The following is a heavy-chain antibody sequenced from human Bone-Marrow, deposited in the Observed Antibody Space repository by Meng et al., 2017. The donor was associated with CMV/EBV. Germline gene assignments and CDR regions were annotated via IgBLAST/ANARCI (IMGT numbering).Heavy chain of an antibody. CDR3: ARIDLRLPPDCSSTSCYPGDDY. J-gene: IGHJ4*02. V-gene: IGHV1-69*05. CDR2: IIPIFGTA. Sequence: SVKVSCKASGGTFSSYAISWVRQAPGQGLEWMGGIIPIFGTANYAQKFQGRVTITTDESTSTAYMELSSLGSEDTAVYYCARIDLRLPPDCSSTSCYPGDDYWGQGTLVTVSS. CDR1: GGTFSSYA. D-gene: IGHD2-2*01.